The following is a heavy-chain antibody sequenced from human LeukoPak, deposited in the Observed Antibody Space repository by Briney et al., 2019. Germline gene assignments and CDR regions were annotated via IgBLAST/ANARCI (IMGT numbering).Heavy chain of an antibody. V-gene: IGHV1-2*02. CDR2: INPNSGGT. D-gene: IGHD6-13*01. Sequence: ASVTVSCKASGYTFTGYYMHWVRQAPGQGLEWMGWINPNSGGTNYAQKFQGRVTMTRDTSISTAYMELSRLRSDDTAVYYCARADGSSWYWFDPWGQGTLVTVSS. J-gene: IGHJ5*02. CDR3: ARADGSSWYWFDP. CDR1: GYTFTGYY.